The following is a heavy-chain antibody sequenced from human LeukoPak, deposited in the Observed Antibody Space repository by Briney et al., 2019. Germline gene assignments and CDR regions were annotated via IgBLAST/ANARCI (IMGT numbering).Heavy chain of an antibody. J-gene: IGHJ5*02. CDR2: IYYSGSA. D-gene: IGHD1-26*01. CDR1: GGSISNYY. V-gene: IGHV4-59*01. CDR3: ARYSGPSNWFDP. Sequence: SETLSLTCTVSGGSISNYYWSWIRQPPGKGLDWIGYIYYSGSANYNPSLKSRVTISVATSKIQFSLKLTSVTAADTAVYYCARYSGPSNWFDPWGQGTLVTVSS.